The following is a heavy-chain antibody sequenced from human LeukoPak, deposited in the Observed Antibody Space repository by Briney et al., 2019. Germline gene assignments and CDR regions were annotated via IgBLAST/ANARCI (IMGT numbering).Heavy chain of an antibody. CDR3: AKGNCGGDCYTYYYFYMDV. CDR2: IRFDGSNK. D-gene: IGHD2-21*02. CDR1: GFTFSSYG. V-gene: IGHV3-30*02. J-gene: IGHJ6*03. Sequence: GGSLRLPCAASGFTFSSYGMHWVRQAPGKGLEWVAFIRFDGSNKYYADSVKGRFTISRDNSKNTLYLQMNGLRAEDTAVYYCAKGNCGGDCYTYYYFYMDVWGKGTTVTVSS.